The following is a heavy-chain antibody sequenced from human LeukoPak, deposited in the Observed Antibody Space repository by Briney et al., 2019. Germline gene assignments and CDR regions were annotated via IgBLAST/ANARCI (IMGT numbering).Heavy chain of an antibody. CDR1: GGTFSSYA. V-gene: IGHV1-8*02. CDR3: ANSPGNWFDP. D-gene: IGHD5-18*01. Sequence: ASVKVSCKASGGTFSSYAISWVRQAPGQGLEWMGWMNPNSGNTGYAQKFQGRVTMTRNTSISTAYMELSSLRSEDTAVYYCANSPGNWFDPWGQGTLVTVSS. CDR2: MNPNSGNT. J-gene: IGHJ5*02.